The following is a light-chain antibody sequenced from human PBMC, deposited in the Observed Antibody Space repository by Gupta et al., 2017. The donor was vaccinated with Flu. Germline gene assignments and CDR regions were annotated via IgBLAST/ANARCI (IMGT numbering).Light chain of an antibody. CDR2: GKN. Sequence: SSALTPDPAVSVALGQTVRITCQGDCLRSYYASWYQQKPGQAPVLVIYGKNNRPSGIPDRFSGSSSGNTASLTITGAQAEDEADYYCNSRDSSGNHVVFGGGTKLTVL. CDR1: CLRSYY. CDR3: NSRDSSGNHVV. V-gene: IGLV3-19*01. J-gene: IGLJ2*01.